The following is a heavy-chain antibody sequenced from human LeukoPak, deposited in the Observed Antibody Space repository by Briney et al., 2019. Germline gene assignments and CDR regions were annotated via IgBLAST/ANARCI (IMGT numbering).Heavy chain of an antibody. D-gene: IGHD3-22*01. Sequence: GGSLRLSCAASGFTFSSYGMSWVRQAPGKGLEWVSAISGSGGSTYYADSVKGRFTISRDNSKNTLYLQMNSLRAEDTAVYYCAKEENGGYYYDSSGYYFYYWGQGTLVTVSS. V-gene: IGHV3-23*01. CDR2: ISGSGGST. J-gene: IGHJ4*02. CDR1: GFTFSSYG. CDR3: AKEENGGYYYDSSGYYFYY.